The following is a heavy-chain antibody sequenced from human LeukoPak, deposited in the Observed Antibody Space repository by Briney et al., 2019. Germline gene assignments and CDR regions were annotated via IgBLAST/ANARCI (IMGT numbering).Heavy chain of an antibody. CDR3: ARERLGIWGTTCFDY. Sequence: GGSLRLSCAASGFTFSSYAMSWVRQAPGKGLEWVSAISGSGGSTYYADSVKGRFTISRDNSKNTLYLQMNSLRAEDTAVYYCARERLGIWGTTCFDYWGQGTLVTVSS. J-gene: IGHJ4*02. CDR2: ISGSGGST. D-gene: IGHD2/OR15-2a*01. CDR1: GFTFSSYA. V-gene: IGHV3-23*01.